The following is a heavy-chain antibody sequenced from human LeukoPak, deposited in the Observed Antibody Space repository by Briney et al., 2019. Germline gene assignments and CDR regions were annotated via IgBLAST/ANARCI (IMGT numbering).Heavy chain of an antibody. D-gene: IGHD1-14*01. CDR3: AKKYNTGLDP. CDR1: GFTFSSYS. CDR2: IGTSSSYI. J-gene: IGHJ5*02. Sequence: GGSLRLSCAASGFTFSSYSMNWVRQAPGKGLEWVSSIGTSSSYIYYADSLKGRFTISRDNAKNSLYLQMNSLRAEDTAVYYCAKKYNTGLDPWGQGTLVTVSS. V-gene: IGHV3-21*04.